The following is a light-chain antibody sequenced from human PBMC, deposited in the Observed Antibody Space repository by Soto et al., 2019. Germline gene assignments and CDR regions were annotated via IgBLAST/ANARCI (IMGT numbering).Light chain of an antibody. J-gene: IGLJ1*01. Sequence: SLLTQPSSVSRTPGQSITISCTGTSSDVGGYNYVSWYQQQPGKAPKFMIYDVTNRPSGVSNRFSGSKSGNTASLTISELQAEDEADYYCCSYTTSNTRQIAFGTGTKVTVL. CDR1: SSDVGGYNY. CDR2: DVT. V-gene: IGLV2-14*01. CDR3: CSYTTSNTRQIA.